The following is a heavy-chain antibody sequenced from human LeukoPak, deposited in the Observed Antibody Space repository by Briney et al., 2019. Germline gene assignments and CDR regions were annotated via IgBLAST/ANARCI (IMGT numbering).Heavy chain of an antibody. CDR1: GFTFSNFW. J-gene: IGHJ5*02. CDR2: IHPEGNEK. V-gene: IGHV3-7*01. CDR3: ATMQWLEGVDWFDP. Sequence: GGSLRLSCAVSGFTFSNFWMSWVRQAPGRGLEWVANIHPEGNEKYHVESVKGRFTISRDNTKNLLFLQMNGLRVEDTAVYYCATMQWLEGVDWFDPWGQGTLVTVSS. D-gene: IGHD6-19*01.